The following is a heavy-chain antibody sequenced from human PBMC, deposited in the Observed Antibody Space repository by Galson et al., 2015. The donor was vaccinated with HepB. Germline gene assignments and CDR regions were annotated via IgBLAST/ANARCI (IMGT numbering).Heavy chain of an antibody. V-gene: IGHV4-34*01. Sequence: ETLSLTCAVYGGSFSGYYWSWIRQPPGKGLEWIGEINHSGSTNYNPSLKSRVTISVDTSKNQFSLKLSSVTAADTAVYYCARHSGGYIVVVPAAFDYWGQGTLVTVSS. CDR3: ARHSGGYIVVVPAAFDY. CDR2: INHSGST. J-gene: IGHJ4*02. CDR1: GGSFSGYY. D-gene: IGHD2-2*01.